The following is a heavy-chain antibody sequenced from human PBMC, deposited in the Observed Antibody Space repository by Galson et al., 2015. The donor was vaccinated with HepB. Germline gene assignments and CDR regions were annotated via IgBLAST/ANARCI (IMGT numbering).Heavy chain of an antibody. CDR2: IDWDDDK. D-gene: IGHD1-26*01. CDR1: GFSLSTSGMR. CDR3: ARSYSGSYGCFDY. V-gene: IGHV2-70*04. Sequence: PALVKPTQTLTLTCTFSGFSLSTSGMRVSWIRQPPGKALEWLARIDWDDDKFYSTSLKTRLTISKYTSKNQVVLTMTNMDPVGTATYYCARSYSGSYGCFDYWGQGTLVTVSS. J-gene: IGHJ4*02.